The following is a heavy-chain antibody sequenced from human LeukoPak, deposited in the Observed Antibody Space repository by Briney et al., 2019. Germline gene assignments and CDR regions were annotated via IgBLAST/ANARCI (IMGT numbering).Heavy chain of an antibody. V-gene: IGHV3-30*19. J-gene: IGHJ3*02. Sequence: GGSLRLSCAASGFTFSNYGMHWVRQAPGKGLEWVSVLSHDGSNKYYADSVKGRFTISRDNSKNTLYPQLNSLRAEDTAVYYCARVKASRGAFDIWGQGTMVTVSS. CDR3: ARVKASRGAFDI. CDR1: GFTFSNYG. CDR2: LSHDGSNK.